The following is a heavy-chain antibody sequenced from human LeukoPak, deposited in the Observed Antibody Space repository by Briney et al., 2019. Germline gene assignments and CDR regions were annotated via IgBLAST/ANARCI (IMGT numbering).Heavy chain of an antibody. V-gene: IGHV3-23*01. CDR1: GFTFSSYW. J-gene: IGHJ3*02. D-gene: IGHD5-12*01. CDR2: ISGSGGST. CDR3: AKDGGMDIVGAFDI. Sequence: PGGSLRLSCAASGFTFSSYWMHWVRQAPGKGLEWVSAISGSGGSTYYADSVKGRFTISRDNSKNTLYLQMNSLRAEDTAVYYYAKDGGMDIVGAFDIWGQGTMVTVSS.